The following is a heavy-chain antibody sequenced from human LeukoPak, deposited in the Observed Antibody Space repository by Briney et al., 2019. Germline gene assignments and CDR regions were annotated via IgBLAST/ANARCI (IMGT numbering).Heavy chain of an antibody. CDR3: ARDRSSGSDFIFDY. CDR1: GFTVSSNY. CDR2: IYTDGST. V-gene: IGHV3-53*01. D-gene: IGHD3-22*01. Sequence: GGSLRLSCAVSGFTVSSNYMNWVRQAPGMGLEWVSVIYTDGSTYYADSVRGRFTISRDNSKNTLYLQMNTLRGEDTAVYYCARDRSSGSDFIFDYWGQGPLVTVSS. J-gene: IGHJ4*02.